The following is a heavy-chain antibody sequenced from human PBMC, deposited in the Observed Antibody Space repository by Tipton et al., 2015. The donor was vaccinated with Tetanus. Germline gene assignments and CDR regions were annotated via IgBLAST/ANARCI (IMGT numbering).Heavy chain of an antibody. J-gene: IGHJ6*02. D-gene: IGHD2-21*01. CDR1: GGSVRSGSYY. Sequence: TLSLTCTVSGGSVRSGSYYWSWIRQPPGKGLEWIGYIYYTGSTNYNPSLKSGVTISLDTSKNQFSLKLTSVSAADTAVYYCARLTGHSMDVVDYYYFGMDVWGQGTKVTVSS. CDR3: ARLTGHSMDVVDYYYFGMDV. V-gene: IGHV4-61*01. CDR2: IYYTGST.